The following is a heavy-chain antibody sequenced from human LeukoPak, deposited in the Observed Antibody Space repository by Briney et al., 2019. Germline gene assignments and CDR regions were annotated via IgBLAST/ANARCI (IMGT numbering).Heavy chain of an antibody. V-gene: IGHV3-7*05. J-gene: IGHJ4*02. CDR2: IKPDGSEK. D-gene: IGHD6-19*01. CDR3: ARGRMAVAGSYEY. Sequence: GGSLRLSCAAPGIAFGSYWMTWVRQAPGKGLECVANIKPDGSEKHYVDSVEGRFTISRDNAKNSLFLEMNSLRAEDTAVYYCARGRMAVAGSYEYWGQGTLVTVSS. CDR1: GIAFGSYW.